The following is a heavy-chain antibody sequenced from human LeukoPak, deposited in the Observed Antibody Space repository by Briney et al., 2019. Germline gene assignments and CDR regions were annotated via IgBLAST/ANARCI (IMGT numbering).Heavy chain of an antibody. CDR3: ARASIAAAGFDY. V-gene: IGHV3-33*01. Sequence: GGSLRLSCAASGFTFSSYDMHWVRQAPGKGLEWVALIWYDGSNKNYADSVKGRFTISRDNSKNTLYLQMNSLRAEDTAVYYCARASIAAAGFDYWGQGTLVTVSS. J-gene: IGHJ4*02. D-gene: IGHD6-13*01. CDR2: IWYDGSNK. CDR1: GFTFSSYD.